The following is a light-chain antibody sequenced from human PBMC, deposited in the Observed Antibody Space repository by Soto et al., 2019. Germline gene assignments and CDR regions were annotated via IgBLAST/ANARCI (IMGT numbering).Light chain of an antibody. CDR1: QSISSY. Sequence: IPIAPTPSSPSASVGDRITITFRASQSISSYLNWYQQKPGKAPKLLIYAASSLQSGVPSRFSGSGSGTDFTLTISSLQPDDFATYYCQQYNNYWTFGQGTKVDIK. CDR2: AAS. J-gene: IGKJ1*01. CDR3: QQYNNYWT. V-gene: IGKV1-39*01.